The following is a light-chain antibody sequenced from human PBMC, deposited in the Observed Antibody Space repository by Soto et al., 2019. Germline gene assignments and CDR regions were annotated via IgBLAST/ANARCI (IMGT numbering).Light chain of an antibody. J-gene: IGKJ1*01. Sequence: EIVLTQSPGTRSFSPGERATLSCTVSETVNSNYLAWYQQKRGQAPRVLIYGASSRATGIPDRFSGVGSGTDFTLTISRLDPEDFAVYFCQQYGSSPRTFGQGTKVDI. V-gene: IGKV3-20*01. CDR2: GAS. CDR1: ETVNSNY. CDR3: QQYGSSPRT.